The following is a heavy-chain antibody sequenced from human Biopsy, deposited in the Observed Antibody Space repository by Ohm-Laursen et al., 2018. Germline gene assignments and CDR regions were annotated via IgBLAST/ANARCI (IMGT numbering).Heavy chain of an antibody. D-gene: IGHD3-3*01. V-gene: IGHV4-59*01. CDR3: ARLYRLDDYWNDDPPDAFDV. CDR2: ISGRGAT. CDR1: GGSIRSDY. J-gene: IGHJ3*01. Sequence: TLSLTCTASGGSIRSDYWSWIRQSPRKGLEWIGHISGRGATNYNPSLRGRVTISVDTSKNQFSLKLSSVTAADTAVFFCARLYRLDDYWNDDPPDAFDVWGQGTMVTVSS.